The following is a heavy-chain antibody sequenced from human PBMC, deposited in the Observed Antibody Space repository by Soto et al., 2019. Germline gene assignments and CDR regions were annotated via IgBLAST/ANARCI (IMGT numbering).Heavy chain of an antibody. CDR1: GFTFSSYS. D-gene: IGHD2-2*01. V-gene: IGHV3-21*01. CDR2: ISSSSSYI. J-gene: IGHJ6*03. Sequence: EVELVESGGGLVKPGGSLRLSCAASGFTFSSYSMNWVRQAPGKGLEWVTSISSSSSYIYYADSVKGRFTISRDNAKNSLYLQMNSLRAEDTAVYYCARNFYYQLLPRQRSPYYMDVWGKGTTVTVSS. CDR3: ARNFYYQLLPRQRSPYYMDV.